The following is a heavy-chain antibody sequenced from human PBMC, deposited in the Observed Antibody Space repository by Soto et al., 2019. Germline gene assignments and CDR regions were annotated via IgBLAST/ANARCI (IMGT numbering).Heavy chain of an antibody. Sequence: GGSLRLSCAASGFTFSSYAMSWVRQAPGKGLEWVSGIWGSGDRTFYAESVQGRFTISRDNSRNTLYLQMYSLTAEDTALYYCARTGPYCGGDCSRYFYGMDVWGQGTTVTVSS. CDR2: IWGSGDRT. J-gene: IGHJ6*02. CDR3: ARTGPYCGGDCSRYFYGMDV. V-gene: IGHV3-23*01. CDR1: GFTFSSYA. D-gene: IGHD2-21*02.